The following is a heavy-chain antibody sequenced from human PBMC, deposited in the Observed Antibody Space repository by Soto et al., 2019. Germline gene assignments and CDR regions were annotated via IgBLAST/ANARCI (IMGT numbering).Heavy chain of an antibody. Sequence: SETLSLTCSVSGGSVSSNDYYWGWIRQPPAKGLEWIGNIDYNGVTSYNPSLKTRLTISIDTSKNQFSLRLTSVTAADTALYSCGKILGAPTKHTVSDSWAAGSLVTVSS. CDR3: GKILGAPTKHTVSDS. J-gene: IGHJ4*02. D-gene: IGHD3-16*01. CDR1: GGSVSSNDYY. V-gene: IGHV4-39*01. CDR2: IDYNGVT.